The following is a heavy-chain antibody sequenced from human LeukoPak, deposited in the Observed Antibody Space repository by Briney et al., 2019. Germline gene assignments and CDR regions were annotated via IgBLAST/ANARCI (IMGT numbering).Heavy chain of an antibody. Sequence: SETPSLTCTVSGGSLSSYYWSWIRQPPGEGLEWIGYFYYSGSTNYNPSLKSRVTISVDTSKNQFSLKLSSVTAADTAVYYCARLPQTVYGDYVGDYWGQGTLVTVSS. J-gene: IGHJ4*02. CDR1: GGSLSSYY. V-gene: IGHV4-59*01. D-gene: IGHD4-17*01. CDR2: FYYSGST. CDR3: ARLPQTVYGDYVGDY.